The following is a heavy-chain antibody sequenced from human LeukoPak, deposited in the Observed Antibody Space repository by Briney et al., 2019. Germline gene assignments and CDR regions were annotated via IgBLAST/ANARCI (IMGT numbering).Heavy chain of an antibody. V-gene: IGHV7-4-1*02. CDR2: INTNTGNP. CDR3: ARAGFTMTAAIDY. J-gene: IGHJ4*02. Sequence: GASVKVSCKASGYTFTSHVMNWVRQAPGQGLEWMGWINTNTGNPTFAQGFTGRFVFSLDTSVSTAYLQISSLKAEDTAVYYCARAGFTMTAAIDYWGQGTLVTVSS. D-gene: IGHD4-17*01. CDR1: GYTFTSHV.